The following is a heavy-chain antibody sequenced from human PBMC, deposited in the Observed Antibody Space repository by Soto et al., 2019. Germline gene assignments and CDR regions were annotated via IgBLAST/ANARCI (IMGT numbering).Heavy chain of an antibody. D-gene: IGHD3-16*01. CDR3: AKDLMITFGGPRGPNDY. Sequence: PGGSLRLSCAASGFTFSSYAMSWVRQAPGKGLEWVSAISGSGGSTYYADSVKGRFTISRDNSKNTLYLQMNSLRAEDTAVYYCAKDLMITFGGPRGPNDYWGQGTLVTVPQ. J-gene: IGHJ4*02. V-gene: IGHV3-23*01. CDR1: GFTFSSYA. CDR2: ISGSGGST.